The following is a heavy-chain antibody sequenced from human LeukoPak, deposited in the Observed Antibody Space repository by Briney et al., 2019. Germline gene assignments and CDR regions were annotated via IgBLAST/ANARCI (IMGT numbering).Heavy chain of an antibody. Sequence: ASVKVSCKASGYTFTSYDINWVRQATGQGLEWMGWMNPNSGNTGYAQKFQGRVTITRNTSISTAYMELSSLRAEDTAVYYCARLPLGYCSGGSCYPYYYYMDVWGKGTTVTISS. D-gene: IGHD2-15*01. CDR1: GYTFTSYD. V-gene: IGHV1-8*03. J-gene: IGHJ6*03. CDR2: MNPNSGNT. CDR3: ARLPLGYCSGGSCYPYYYYMDV.